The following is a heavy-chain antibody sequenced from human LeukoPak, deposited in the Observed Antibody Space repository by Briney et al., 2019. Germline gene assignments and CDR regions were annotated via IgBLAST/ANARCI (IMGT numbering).Heavy chain of an antibody. D-gene: IGHD6-13*01. CDR1: GFTFSSYG. CDR3: AKYLWTEPIAAAGD. CDR2: IRYDGNNK. J-gene: IGHJ4*02. Sequence: PGGSLRLSCAASGFTFSSYGMHWVRQAPGKGLEWVAFIRYDGNNKYYADSVKGRFTISRDNSKNTLYLQMNSLRAEDTAVYYCAKYLWTEPIAAAGDWGQGTLVTVSS. V-gene: IGHV3-30*02.